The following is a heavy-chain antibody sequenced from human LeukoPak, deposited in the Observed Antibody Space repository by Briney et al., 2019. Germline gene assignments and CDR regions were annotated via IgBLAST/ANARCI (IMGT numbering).Heavy chain of an antibody. V-gene: IGHV3-23*01. Sequence: GGSLRLSCAASGFIFDNYAMSWVRQAPGRGLEWVSGISGSGGNTYYVDSVKGRFTVSRDNSKNTLYLQMNSLNTADTAVYYCTRLTFYYGFNIWGLGTMVTVSS. D-gene: IGHD3-16*01. J-gene: IGHJ3*02. CDR3: TRLTFYYGFNI. CDR1: GFIFDNYA. CDR2: ISGSGGNT.